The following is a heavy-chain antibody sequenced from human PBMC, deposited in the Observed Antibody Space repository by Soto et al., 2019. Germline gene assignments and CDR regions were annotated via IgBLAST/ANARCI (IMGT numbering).Heavy chain of an antibody. Sequence: QVQLVQSGAEVKKPGASVKVSCKASRYTFTDYYMHWVRQSPGQGLEWMGWIHPNSGVTKFPQKFQGRVIKTRDTSIRTVYMELTRLTTDDTAVYYCARAGLTTLELATTYWGQGTLVTVSS. CDR2: IHPNSGVT. D-gene: IGHD5-12*01. CDR1: RYTFTDYY. CDR3: ARAGLTTLELATTY. J-gene: IGHJ4*02. V-gene: IGHV1-2*02.